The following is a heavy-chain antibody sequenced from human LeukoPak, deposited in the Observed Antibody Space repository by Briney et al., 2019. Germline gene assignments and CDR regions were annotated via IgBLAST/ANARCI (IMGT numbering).Heavy chain of an antibody. CDR3: AKGRWYYFDY. J-gene: IGHJ4*02. V-gene: IGHV3-30*18. CDR2: ISYDGSNK. Sequence: GSLRLSCAASGFTFSSYAMHWVRQAPGKGLEWVAVISYDGSNKYYADSVKGRFTISRDNSKNTLYLQMNSLRAEDTAVYYCAKGRWYYFDYWGQGTLVTVSS. CDR1: GFTFSSYA. D-gene: IGHD2-15*01.